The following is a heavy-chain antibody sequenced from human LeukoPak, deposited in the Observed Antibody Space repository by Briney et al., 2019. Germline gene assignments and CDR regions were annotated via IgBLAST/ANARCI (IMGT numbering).Heavy chain of an antibody. CDR3: ASPAAPYYYDSSGSRRDAAFDI. Sequence: GESLRLSCAASGFTFSSYSMNWVRQAPGKGLEWVSSISSSSSYIYYADSVKGRFTISRDNAKNSLYLQMNSLRAEDTAVYYCASPAAPYYYDSSGSRRDAAFDIWGQGTMVTVSS. D-gene: IGHD3-22*01. V-gene: IGHV3-21*01. CDR1: GFTFSSYS. CDR2: ISSSSSYI. J-gene: IGHJ3*02.